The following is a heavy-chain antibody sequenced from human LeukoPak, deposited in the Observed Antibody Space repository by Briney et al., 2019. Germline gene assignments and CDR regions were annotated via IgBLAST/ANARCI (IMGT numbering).Heavy chain of an antibody. CDR3: ARLLYYYDSSIYQRYFDY. D-gene: IGHD3-22*01. V-gene: IGHV3-53*01. CDR2: IYSGGNT. Sequence: PGGSLRLSCAASGFTVSSNYMNWVRQAPGKGLEWVSIIYSGGNTHYADSVKGRFTISRDNSQNTLHLQMNSLRPEDTAVYYCARLLYYYDSSIYQRYFDYWGQGTLVTVSS. CDR1: GFTVSSNY. J-gene: IGHJ4*02.